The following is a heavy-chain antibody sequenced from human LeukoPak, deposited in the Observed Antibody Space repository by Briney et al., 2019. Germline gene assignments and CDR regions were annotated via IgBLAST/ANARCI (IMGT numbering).Heavy chain of an antibody. J-gene: IGHJ6*02. V-gene: IGHV3-48*01. Sequence: GGSLRLSCAASGFTFSSYSMNWVRQAPGKGLEWVSYISSSSSTIYYADSVKGRFTISRDNAKNSLYLQMNSLRAEDTAVYYCARSYYDFWSGYYGDYYYGMDVWGQGTTVTVSS. D-gene: IGHD3-3*01. CDR3: ARSYYDFWSGYYGDYYYGMDV. CDR2: ISSSSSTI. CDR1: GFTFSSYS.